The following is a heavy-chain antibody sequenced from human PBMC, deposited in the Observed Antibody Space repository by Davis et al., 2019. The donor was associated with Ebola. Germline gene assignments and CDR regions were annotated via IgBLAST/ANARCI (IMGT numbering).Heavy chain of an antibody. V-gene: IGHV3-30*03. CDR1: AFSFGTYG. D-gene: IGHD3-3*01. J-gene: IGHJ6*03. CDR2: MSYHGSHT. CDR3: VRDQDHYDYSHMDV. Sequence: PGGSLRLSCTAFAFSFGTYGMHWVRQAPGKGLEWVASMSYHGSHTSYIDSVKGRFTISRDNARNSVYLQMNSLRDEDTAVYYCVRDQDHYDYSHMDVWGKGTTVTVSS.